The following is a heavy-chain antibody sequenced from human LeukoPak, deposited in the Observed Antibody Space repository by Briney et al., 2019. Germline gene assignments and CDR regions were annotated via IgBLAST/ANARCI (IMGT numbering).Heavy chain of an antibody. D-gene: IGHD3-22*01. CDR1: GFTFSSYG. CDR3: AKSPSYYDSSGYYYPGY. V-gene: IGHV3-30*02. J-gene: IGHJ4*02. Sequence: GGSLRLSCAASGFTFSSYGMHWVRQAPGKGLEWVAFTRYDGSNKYYADSVKCRFTISRDNSKNTLYLQMNSLRAEDTAVYYCAKSPSYYDSSGYYYPGYWGQGTLVTVSS. CDR2: TRYDGSNK.